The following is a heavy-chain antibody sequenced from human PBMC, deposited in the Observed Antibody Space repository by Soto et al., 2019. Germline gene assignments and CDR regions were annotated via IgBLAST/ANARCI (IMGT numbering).Heavy chain of an antibody. J-gene: IGHJ6*02. Sequence: PGGSLRLSCAASGFTFSSYGMHWVRQAPGKGLEWVAVIWYDGSNKYYADSVKGRFTISRDNSKNTLYLQMNSLRAEDTALYYCAKDTAMVSRLGYYYGMDVWGQGTTVTVSS. CDR1: GFTFSSYG. CDR3: AKDTAMVSRLGYYYGMDV. D-gene: IGHD5-18*01. CDR2: IWYDGSNK. V-gene: IGHV3-33*06.